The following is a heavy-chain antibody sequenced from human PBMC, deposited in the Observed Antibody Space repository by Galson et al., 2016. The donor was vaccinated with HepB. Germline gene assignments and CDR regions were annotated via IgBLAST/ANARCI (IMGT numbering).Heavy chain of an antibody. Sequence: SVKVSCKASGGTFSSYDISWVRQAPGQGLEWMGGIIPMFGTANYAQKFQGRVTITADESTSTAYMELSSLRSEDTAVYYCARETRDDYGDFLGRYYYSYGMDVWGQGTTVTVSS. D-gene: IGHD4-17*01. CDR2: IIPMFGTA. J-gene: IGHJ6*02. V-gene: IGHV1-69*13. CDR1: GGTFSSYD. CDR3: ARETRDDYGDFLGRYYYSYGMDV.